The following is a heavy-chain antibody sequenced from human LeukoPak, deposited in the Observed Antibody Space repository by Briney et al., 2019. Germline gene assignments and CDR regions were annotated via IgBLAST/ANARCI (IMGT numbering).Heavy chain of an antibody. J-gene: IGHJ4*02. Sequence: RSGGSLRLSCAASGFTFSSYSFNWVRQAPGKGLEWVSSINTISSYIYYADSVKGRFTISRDNAKNSLSLQMNSLRAEDTAVYYCAREGAEYSSSFFPVDYWGQGTLVTVSS. V-gene: IGHV3-21*01. CDR1: GFTFSSYS. CDR2: INTISSYI. CDR3: AREGAEYSSSFFPVDY. D-gene: IGHD6-6*01.